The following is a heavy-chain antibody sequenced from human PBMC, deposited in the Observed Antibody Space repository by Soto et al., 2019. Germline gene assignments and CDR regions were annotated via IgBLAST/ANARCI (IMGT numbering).Heavy chain of an antibody. V-gene: IGHV3-23*01. CDR1: GFSFSSYD. Sequence: PGGSLRLSCAASGFSFSSYDMSWVRQAPGKGLEWVSAISGGGGSTYYADSVKGRFTISRDNSKNTLYLQMNSLRAEDTAVYYCANRDTSMITRYYYGMDVWGQGTTVTV. J-gene: IGHJ6*02. D-gene: IGHD5-18*01. CDR2: ISGGGGST. CDR3: ANRDTSMITRYYYGMDV.